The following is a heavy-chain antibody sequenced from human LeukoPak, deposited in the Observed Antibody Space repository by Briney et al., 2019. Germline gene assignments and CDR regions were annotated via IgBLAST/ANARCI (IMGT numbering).Heavy chain of an antibody. V-gene: IGHV3-30*02. CDR2: IWYDGSNK. CDR3: ARDQGY. J-gene: IGHJ4*02. CDR1: GFTFSSYE. Sequence: PGGSLRLSCAASGFTFSSYEMNWVRQAPGKGLEWVAFIWYDGSNKYFADSVKGRFTISRDNSKNTLYLQMNSLRVEDTAVYYCARDQGYWGQGTLVTVSS.